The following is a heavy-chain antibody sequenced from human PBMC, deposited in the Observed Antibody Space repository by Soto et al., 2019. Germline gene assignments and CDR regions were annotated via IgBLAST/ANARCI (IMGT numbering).Heavy chain of an antibody. V-gene: IGHV3-64D*06. CDR2: ISSDGYNT. CDR1: GFTFKSYA. J-gene: IGHJ4*02. D-gene: IGHD3-22*01. CDR3: VKGQPLYDSSSFEF. Sequence: PGGSLRLSCSASGFTFKSYAMHWVRQPPGKGLEYVSAISSDGYNTYYADSVKGRFTISRDNSKNTLYLQMSSLRAEDSDLYYCVKGQPLYDSSSFEFWGQGTVVTVSA.